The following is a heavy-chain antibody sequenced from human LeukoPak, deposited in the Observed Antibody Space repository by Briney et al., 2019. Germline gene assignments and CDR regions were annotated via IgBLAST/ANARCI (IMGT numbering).Heavy chain of an antibody. J-gene: IGHJ4*02. D-gene: IGHD2-2*01. V-gene: IGHV3-23*01. CDR2: ISGSGGST. Sequence: PGGSLRLSCAASGFTFSSYAMSWVRQAPGKGLEWVSAISGSGGSTYYADSVKGRFTISRDNSKNTLYLQMNSLRAEDTAVYYCASAHCSSTSCYPGYWGQGTLVTVSS. CDR3: ASAHCSSTSCYPGY. CDR1: GFTFSSYA.